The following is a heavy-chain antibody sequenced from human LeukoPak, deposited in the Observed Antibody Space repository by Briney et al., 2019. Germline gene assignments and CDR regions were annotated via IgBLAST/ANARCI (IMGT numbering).Heavy chain of an antibody. J-gene: IGHJ4*02. D-gene: IGHD6-13*01. Sequence: SEALSLTCTVSGGSITSYYWSWLRQPAGKGLEWIGRIYSSGTTNYNPSLKSRVTMSIDTTQFSLKLSSVTAADTAVYFCACGVAAAGWLYFDYWGQGSLVTVSS. V-gene: IGHV4-4*07. CDR1: GGSITSYY. CDR3: ACGVAAAGWLYFDY. CDR2: IYSSGTT.